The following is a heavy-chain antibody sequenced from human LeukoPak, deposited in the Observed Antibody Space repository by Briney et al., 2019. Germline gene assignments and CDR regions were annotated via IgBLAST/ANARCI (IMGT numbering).Heavy chain of an antibody. V-gene: IGHV3-30-3*01. D-gene: IGHD6-13*01. Sequence: GGSLRLSCAASGFTFSSYAMHWVRQAPGKGLEWVAVISYDGNNKYYADSVKGRFTISRDNSKNTLYLQMNSLRAEDTAVYYCARDEAAAGTMDYWGQGTLVTVSS. CDR2: ISYDGNNK. CDR1: GFTFSSYA. J-gene: IGHJ4*02. CDR3: ARDEAAAGTMDY.